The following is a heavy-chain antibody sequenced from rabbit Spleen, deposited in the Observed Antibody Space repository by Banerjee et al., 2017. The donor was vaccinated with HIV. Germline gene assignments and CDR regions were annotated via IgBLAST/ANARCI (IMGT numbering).Heavy chain of an antibody. Sequence: QSLEESGGDLVKPGASLTLTCKASGVSFSGSSYMCWVRQAPGKGLEWIACIEGGSSGFTYFASWAKGRFTISKTSSTTVTLQVTSLTAADTATYFCARDTSSSFSSYGMDLLGPGTLVTVS. D-gene: IGHD1-1*01. CDR2: IEGGSSGFT. V-gene: IGHV1S40*01. CDR1: GVSFSGSSY. CDR3: ARDTSSSFSSYGMDL. J-gene: IGHJ6*01.